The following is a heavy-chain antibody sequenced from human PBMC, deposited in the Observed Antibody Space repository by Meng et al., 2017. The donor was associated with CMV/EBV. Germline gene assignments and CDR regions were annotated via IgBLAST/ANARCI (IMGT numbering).Heavy chain of an antibody. CDR2: IYPGDSDT. CDR1: GYSFTSYW. J-gene: IGHJ3*02. Sequence: GESLKISRKGSGYSFTSYWIGWVRQMPGKGLEWMGIIYPGDSDTRYSPSFQGQVTISADKSISTAYLQWSSLKASDTAMYYCARRMGYCSSTSCYGVADAFDIWGQGTMVT. D-gene: IGHD2-2*01. V-gene: IGHV5-51*01. CDR3: ARRMGYCSSTSCYGVADAFDI.